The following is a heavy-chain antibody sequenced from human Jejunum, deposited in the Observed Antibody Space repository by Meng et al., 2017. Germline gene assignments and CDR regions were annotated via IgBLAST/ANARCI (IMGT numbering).Heavy chain of an antibody. Sequence: GGSLRLSSAASGLIVRSNYMSWVRQSPGKGLEWVSTIYIGGSTYYADSVKGRFTISRDNSKNTLYLQMNSLGPEDTALYYCASGGYTNDAFDIWGQGTMVTVSS. J-gene: IGHJ3*02. D-gene: IGHD5-18*01. CDR2: IYIGGST. V-gene: IGHV3-53*05. CDR3: ASGGYTNDAFDI. CDR1: GLIVRSNY.